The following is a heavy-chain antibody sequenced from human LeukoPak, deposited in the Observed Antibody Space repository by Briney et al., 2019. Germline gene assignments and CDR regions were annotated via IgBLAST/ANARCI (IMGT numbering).Heavy chain of an antibody. J-gene: IGHJ6*02. CDR2: MNPNSGNT. CDR3: ARGAVATIPYYYYYYGMDV. Sequence: VASVKVSCKAPGYTFTSYDINWVRQATGQGLEWMGWMNPNSGNTGYAQKFQGRVTMTRNTSISTAYMELSSLRSEDTAVYYCARGAVATIPYYYYYYGMDVWGQGTTVTVSS. CDR1: GYTFTSYD. D-gene: IGHD5-12*01. V-gene: IGHV1-8*01.